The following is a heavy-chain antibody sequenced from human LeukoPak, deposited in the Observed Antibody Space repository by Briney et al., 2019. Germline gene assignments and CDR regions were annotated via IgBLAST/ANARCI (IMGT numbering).Heavy chain of an antibody. V-gene: IGHV1-8*01. J-gene: IGHJ1*01. CDR3: ARGPGGYGWGSYSFPEYFQP. CDR1: GYTFTSYD. D-gene: IGHD3-10*01. Sequence: ASVKVSCKASGYTFTSYDINWVRQATGQGLEWMGWMNPNSGNTGYAQKFQGRVTMTRNTSISTAYMELSSLRSEDTAVYYCARGPGGYGWGSYSFPEYFQPGGQGPRVPVPS. CDR2: MNPNSGNT.